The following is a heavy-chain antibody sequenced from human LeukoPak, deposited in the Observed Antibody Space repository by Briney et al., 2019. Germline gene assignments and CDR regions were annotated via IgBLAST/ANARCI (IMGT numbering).Heavy chain of an antibody. V-gene: IGHV3-23*01. CDR1: GFTFDDYG. Sequence: GGSLRLSCAASGFTFDDYGMSWVRQVPGKGLEWVSAISGSGGSTYYADSVKGRFTISRDYSKNTLYLQMNSLRAEDTAVYYCAKDWRYCSSTSCYMSWGQGTLVTVSS. D-gene: IGHD2-2*02. J-gene: IGHJ5*02. CDR3: AKDWRYCSSTSCYMS. CDR2: ISGSGGST.